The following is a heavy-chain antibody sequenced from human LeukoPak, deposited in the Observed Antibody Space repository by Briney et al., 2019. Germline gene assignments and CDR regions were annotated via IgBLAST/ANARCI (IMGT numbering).Heavy chain of an antibody. CDR1: GFTFSSYG. J-gene: IGHJ4*02. CDR3: AKEGTSGFLLYYFDY. D-gene: IGHD2-15*01. V-gene: IGHV3-30*02. CDR2: IRYDGSNK. Sequence: SGGSLRLSCAASGFTFSSYGMHWVRQAPGKGLEWVAFIRYDGSNKYYADSVKGRFTISRDNSKNTLYLQMNSLRAEDTAVYYCAKEGTSGFLLYYFDYWGQGTLVTVSS.